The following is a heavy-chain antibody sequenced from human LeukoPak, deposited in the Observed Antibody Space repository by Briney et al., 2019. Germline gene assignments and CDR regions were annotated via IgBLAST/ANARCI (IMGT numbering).Heavy chain of an antibody. CDR1: GFTFSSYG. CDR2: ISYDGSNK. CDR3: AKDSEGVLNYCDSSGQFDY. Sequence: GGSLRLSCAASGFTFSSYGMHWVRQAPGKGLEWVAVISYDGSNKYYADSVKGRFTISRDNSKNTLYLQMNSLRAEDTAVYYCAKDSEGVLNYCDSSGQFDYWGQGTLVTVSS. J-gene: IGHJ4*02. V-gene: IGHV3-30*18. D-gene: IGHD3-22*01.